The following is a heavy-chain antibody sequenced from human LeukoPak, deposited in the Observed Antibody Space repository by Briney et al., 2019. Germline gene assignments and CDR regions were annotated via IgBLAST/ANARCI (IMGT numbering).Heavy chain of an antibody. CDR1: GGSISSYQ. Sequence: PSETLSLACTVSGGSISSYQWSWIRQPPGKGLEWIGYISYSGFTNYNPSLKSRVTISLDTSKNQFSLKLTSVTAADTAVYYCAGHHPRNTVDFWGQGTLVTVSS. J-gene: IGHJ4*02. V-gene: IGHV4-59*08. D-gene: IGHD2/OR15-2a*01. CDR2: ISYSGFT. CDR3: AGHHPRNTVDF.